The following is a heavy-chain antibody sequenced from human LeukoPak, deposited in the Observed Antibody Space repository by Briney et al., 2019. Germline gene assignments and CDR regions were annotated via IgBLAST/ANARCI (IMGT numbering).Heavy chain of an antibody. CDR3: ARGGYCSGGSCYPRLFDY. V-gene: IGHV4-31*11. CDR2: IYYSGST. D-gene: IGHD2-15*01. Sequence: SETLSLTCAVSGGSISSGGYYWSWIRQHPGKGLEWIRYIYYSGSTYYNPSLKSRVTISVDTSKNQFSLKLSSVTAADTAVYYCARGGYCSGGSCYPRLFDYWGQGTLVTVSS. J-gene: IGHJ4*02. CDR1: GGSISSGGYY.